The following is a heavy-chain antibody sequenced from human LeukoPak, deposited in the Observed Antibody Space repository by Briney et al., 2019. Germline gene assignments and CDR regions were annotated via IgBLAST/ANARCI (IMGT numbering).Heavy chain of an antibody. Sequence: GGSLRLSCAASGFTFSSYSMNWVRQAPGKGLVWVSFISSSSSYIYYADSVKGRFTISRDNAKNSLYLQMNSLRAEDTAVYYCTRDEDFYSSSSDYWGQGTLVTVSS. V-gene: IGHV3-21*01. CDR3: TRDEDFYSSSSDY. CDR2: ISSSSSYI. J-gene: IGHJ4*02. CDR1: GFTFSSYS. D-gene: IGHD6-6*01.